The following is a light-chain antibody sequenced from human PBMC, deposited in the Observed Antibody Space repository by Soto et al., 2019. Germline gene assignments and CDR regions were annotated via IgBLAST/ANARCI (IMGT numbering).Light chain of an antibody. J-gene: IGLJ1*01. CDR2: EGN. CDR3: CSYAGTNTFV. V-gene: IGLV2-23*01. CDR1: SSDVGSYNL. Sequence: QSALTQPASVSGSPGQSITISCTGTSSDVGSYNLVSWYQQHPGKAPKLMIYEGNKRPSGVSNRFSGSKSANTASLTISGLKTEGEADYYCCSYAGTNTFVFGNGTKVNV.